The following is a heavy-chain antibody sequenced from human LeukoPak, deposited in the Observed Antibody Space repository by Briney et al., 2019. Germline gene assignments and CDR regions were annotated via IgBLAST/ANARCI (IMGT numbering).Heavy chain of an antibody. CDR1: GYIFTGYD. V-gene: IGHV1-18*01. D-gene: IGHD3-22*01. J-gene: IGHJ4*02. CDR3: ARAYYHDYSDYHWAPDY. Sequence: ASVKVSCKASGYIFTGYDINWVRQAAGQGLEWMGWISAYNGNTNYAQKFQGRVTMTRDTSTSTVYMEMSSLRSEDTAVYYCARAYYHDYSDYHWAPDYWGQGTLVTVSS. CDR2: ISAYNGNT.